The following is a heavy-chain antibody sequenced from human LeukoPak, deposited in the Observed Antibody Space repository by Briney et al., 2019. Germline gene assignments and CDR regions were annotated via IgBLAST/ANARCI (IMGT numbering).Heavy chain of an antibody. Sequence: GGSLRLSCSASGFTFSSYAMHWVRQAPGKGLEYVSAISSTGGSTYYADSVKGRFTISRDNSKNTLYLQMSSLRAEDTAVSYCVKEVTYYYGSGSYFDYWGQGTLVTVSS. D-gene: IGHD3-10*01. CDR1: GFTFSSYA. J-gene: IGHJ4*02. V-gene: IGHV3-64D*06. CDR3: VKEVTYYYGSGSYFDY. CDR2: ISSTGGST.